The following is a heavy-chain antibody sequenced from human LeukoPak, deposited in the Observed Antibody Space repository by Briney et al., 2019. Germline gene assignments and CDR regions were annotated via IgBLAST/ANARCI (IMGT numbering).Heavy chain of an antibody. CDR2: INEDGSEG. V-gene: IGHV3-7*01. Sequence: GGSLRLSCVASGFPFSKYWINWVRESPGKGLEWVANINEDGSEGRYVDSVKGRFTISRDNTKNSLYLQMNSLRAEDTAVYYCARGSKYYYGSVYWGQGTLVTVSS. CDR1: GFPFSKYW. J-gene: IGHJ4*02. CDR3: ARGSKYYYGSVY. D-gene: IGHD3-10*01.